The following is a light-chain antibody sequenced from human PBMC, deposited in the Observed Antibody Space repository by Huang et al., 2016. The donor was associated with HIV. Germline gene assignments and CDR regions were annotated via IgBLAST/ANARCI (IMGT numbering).Light chain of an antibody. V-gene: IGKV1-12*01. J-gene: IGKJ5*01. CDR1: QDISSY. Sequence: DIQMTQSPSSVSASVGERVTITCRASQDISSYVAWYQQKPGKAPKLLIYATSTLQCGVPSRFSGISSGTEVTLTISSLQPEDFATYYCQQTDRFSITFGQGTRLEIK. CDR2: ATS. CDR3: QQTDRFSIT.